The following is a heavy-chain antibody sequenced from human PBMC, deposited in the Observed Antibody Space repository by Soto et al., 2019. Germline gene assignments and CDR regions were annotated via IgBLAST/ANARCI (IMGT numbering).Heavy chain of an antibody. J-gene: IGHJ6*02. D-gene: IGHD6-13*01. CDR2: IYPGDSDT. CDR3: ARRSSSWSDHYYYGMDV. Sequence: PGESLKISCKGSGYSFTSYWIGWVRQMPGKGLEWMGIIYPGDSDTRYSPSFQGQVTISADKSISTAYLQWSSLKASDTAMYYCARRSSSWSDHYYYGMDVWGQGTTVTVSS. V-gene: IGHV5-51*01. CDR1: GYSFTSYW.